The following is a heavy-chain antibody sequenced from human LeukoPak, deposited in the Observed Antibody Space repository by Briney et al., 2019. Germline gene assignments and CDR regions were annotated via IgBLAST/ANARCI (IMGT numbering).Heavy chain of an antibody. D-gene: IGHD3-9*01. J-gene: IGHJ4*02. CDR2: ISSSSSYI. Sequence: PGGSLRLSCAASGFTFSNYAMSWVRQAPGKGLEWVSSISSSSSYIYYADSVKGRFTISRDNAKNSLYLQMNSLRAEDTAVYYCARFYFDRSFDYWGQGTLVTVSS. V-gene: IGHV3-21*01. CDR1: GFTFSNYA. CDR3: ARFYFDRSFDY.